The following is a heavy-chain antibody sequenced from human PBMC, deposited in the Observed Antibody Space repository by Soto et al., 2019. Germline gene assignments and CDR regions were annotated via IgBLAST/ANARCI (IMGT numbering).Heavy chain of an antibody. CDR1: GYPYTNSY. V-gene: IGHV1-2*02. J-gene: IGHJ6*02. CDR3: ASDFRTRGWFRQAGNFAMDV. D-gene: IGHD6-19*01. Sequence: ASVRVSCKASGYPYTNSYMHWVRQAPGQGLEWMGWIHPNTGGTNYAQKFQGRVTMTRDTSVSTVYMELNRLTSDDTAIYFCASDFRTRGWFRQAGNFAMDVWGQGTTVTVP. CDR2: IHPNTGGT.